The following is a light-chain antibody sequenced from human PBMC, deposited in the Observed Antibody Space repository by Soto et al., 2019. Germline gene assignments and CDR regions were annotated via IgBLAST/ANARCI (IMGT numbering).Light chain of an antibody. Sequence: EIVMTQYPDTLSVSPGERATLSCRASQNINDKLAWFQQKPGQVPRFLIIGASTTATGVPARFSGSGSGTEFTLTISGLQSEDFAVYYCQQYNDWPPFTFGPGTKVDIK. V-gene: IGKV3-15*01. CDR3: QQYNDWPPFT. J-gene: IGKJ3*01. CDR2: GAS. CDR1: QNINDK.